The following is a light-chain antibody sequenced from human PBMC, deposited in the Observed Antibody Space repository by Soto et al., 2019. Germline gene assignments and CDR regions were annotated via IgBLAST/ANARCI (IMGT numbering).Light chain of an antibody. CDR1: TGAVTSRHY. V-gene: IGLV7-46*01. CDR2: DTS. Sequence: QAVVTQAPSLTVSPGGTVTLTCGSSTGAVTSRHYPYWFQQKPGQAPRTLIYDTSDKHSWTPARFSGSLLGGKAALTLSGAQPEDEAEYYCLLSYSGARHVVFGGGTKLTVL. CDR3: LLSYSGARHVV. J-gene: IGLJ2*01.